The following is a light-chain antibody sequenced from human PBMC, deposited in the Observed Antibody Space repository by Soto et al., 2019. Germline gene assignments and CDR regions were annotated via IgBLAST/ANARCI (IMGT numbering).Light chain of an antibody. CDR3: AAWDDSLSGQGYL. V-gene: IGLV1-44*01. J-gene: IGLJ1*01. Sequence: QSALTQPPSASGSPGQRVTSSCSGSSSNIGSNTVNCYQQLPGTAPKLLIYSNNQRHSGVPDRFSGSKSGTSASLAISGLQAEDEADYYCAAWDDSLSGQGYLFGTGTKVTV. CDR1: SSNIGSNT. CDR2: SNN.